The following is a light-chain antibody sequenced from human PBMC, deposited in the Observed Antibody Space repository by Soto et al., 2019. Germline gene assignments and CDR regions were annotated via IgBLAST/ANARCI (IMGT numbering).Light chain of an antibody. Sequence: DIVMTQSPLSLPVTPGEPASISCRSSQSLLHSNGYNYLDWYLQKPGQSPHLLIYLGSNRASGVPDRFSGSGSGTDFTLKISRVEAEDVGVYYCMHSLQTPAFGQGTKVEIK. CDR3: MHSLQTPA. CDR2: LGS. CDR1: QSLLHSNGYNY. J-gene: IGKJ1*01. V-gene: IGKV2-28*01.